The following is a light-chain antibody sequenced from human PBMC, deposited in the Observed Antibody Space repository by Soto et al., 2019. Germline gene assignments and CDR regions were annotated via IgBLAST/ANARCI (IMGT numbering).Light chain of an antibody. CDR3: QQSYSTPLT. CDR2: LGS. J-gene: IGKJ4*01. Sequence: EIVMTQSPLSLPVTPGEPASISCRSSQSLLHSNGYNYLDWYLQKPGQSPQLLIYLGSHRASGVPDRFSGSGSGTDFTLTISSLQPEDFATYYCQQSYSTPLTFGGGTKVDI. CDR1: QSLLHSNGYNY. V-gene: IGKV2-28*01.